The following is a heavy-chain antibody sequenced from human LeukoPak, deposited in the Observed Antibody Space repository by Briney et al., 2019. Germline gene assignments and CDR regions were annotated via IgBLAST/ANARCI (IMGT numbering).Heavy chain of an antibody. J-gene: IGHJ3*02. D-gene: IGHD3-10*01. V-gene: IGHV1-69*01. Sequence: ASVKVSCKASGGTFSSYAISWVRQAPGQGLEWMGGIIPISGTANYAQKFQGRVTITADESTSTAYMELSSMRSEDTAVYYCARARGSGSYYAAFDIWGQGTMVTVSS. CDR3: ARARGSGSYYAAFDI. CDR1: GGTFSSYA. CDR2: IIPISGTA.